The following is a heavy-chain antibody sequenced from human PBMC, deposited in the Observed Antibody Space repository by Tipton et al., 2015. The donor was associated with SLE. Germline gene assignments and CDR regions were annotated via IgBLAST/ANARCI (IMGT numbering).Heavy chain of an antibody. J-gene: IGHJ3*02. Sequence: SGFTFSDFWMHWVRQAPGKGLVWVSSISSSSSYIDYADSVKGRFNISRDNAKNSLYLQMNSLRVEDTAVYFCARDQGSIAVAGAQYAFDIWGQGSMVTVSS. CDR2: ISSSSSYI. CDR1: GFTFSDFW. CDR3: ARDQGSIAVAGAQYAFDI. D-gene: IGHD6-19*01. V-gene: IGHV3-21*01.